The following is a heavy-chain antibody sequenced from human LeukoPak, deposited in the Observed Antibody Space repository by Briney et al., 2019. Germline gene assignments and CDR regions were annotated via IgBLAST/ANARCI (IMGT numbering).Heavy chain of an antibody. CDR3: AKDNPGSSSYRGVDY. V-gene: IGHV3-23*01. J-gene: IGHJ4*02. D-gene: IGHD6-13*01. CDR2: ISGSGGST. CDR1: GFTFSSYA. Sequence: GGSLRLSCAASGFTFSSYAMSWVRQAPGKGLGWGSAISGSGGSTYYADSVKGRITISRDNTKNTLYLQMTSLRAEDTAVYYCAKDNPGSSSYRGVDYWGQGTLVTVSS.